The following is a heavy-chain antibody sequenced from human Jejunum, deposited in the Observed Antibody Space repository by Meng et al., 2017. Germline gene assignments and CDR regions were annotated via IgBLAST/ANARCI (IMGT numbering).Heavy chain of an antibody. CDR2: MSYDGSYK. Sequence: GGSLRLSCAASGFAFSHYAMHWVRQAPGKGLEWVTLMSYDGSYKYYADSVKGRCTISRDNSKNTLDLEMNSLRAEDTAVYYCAGETDGVDTAIVGYWGQGTLVTVSS. CDR1: GFAFSHYA. D-gene: IGHD5-18*01. J-gene: IGHJ4*02. V-gene: IGHV3-30*16. CDR3: AGETDGVDTAIVGY.